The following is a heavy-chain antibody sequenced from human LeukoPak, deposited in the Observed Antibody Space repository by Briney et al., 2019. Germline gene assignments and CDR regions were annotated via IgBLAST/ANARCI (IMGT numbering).Heavy chain of an antibody. Sequence: PSETLSLTCTVSGGSTSSYYWSWIRQPAGKGLEWIGRIYTSGSTNYNPSLKSRVTMSVDTSKNQFSLKLSSVTAADTAVYYCARYPLCTNGVCYGIANAFDIWGQGTMVTVSS. V-gene: IGHV4-4*07. CDR1: GGSTSSYY. CDR3: ARYPLCTNGVCYGIANAFDI. D-gene: IGHD2-8*01. J-gene: IGHJ3*02. CDR2: IYTSGST.